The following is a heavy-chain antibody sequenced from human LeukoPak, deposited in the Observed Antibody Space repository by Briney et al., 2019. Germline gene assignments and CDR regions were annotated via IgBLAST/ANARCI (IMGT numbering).Heavy chain of an antibody. Sequence: SETLSLTCAAYGGSFSGYYWCWIRQPPGKGLEWIGEINHSGSTYYNPSLKSRVTISVDTPKNQFSLKLISVTAADTAVYYCARNFQYFDLPDYWGQGTLVTVSS. V-gene: IGHV4-34*01. J-gene: IGHJ4*02. D-gene: IGHD2/OR15-2a*01. CDR1: GGSFSGYY. CDR2: INHSGST. CDR3: ARNFQYFDLPDY.